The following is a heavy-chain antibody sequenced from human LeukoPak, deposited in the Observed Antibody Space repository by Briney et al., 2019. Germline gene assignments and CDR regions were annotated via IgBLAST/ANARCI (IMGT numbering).Heavy chain of an antibody. J-gene: IGHJ2*01. Sequence: PSETLSLTCTVSGGAISSYYWSWIRQPPGKGLEWIGYIYYSGSTNYNPSLKSRVTISVDTSRNQFSLKLSSVTAADTAVYYCARQGEGYYDSSGRYFDLWGRGTLLTVSS. CDR3: ARQGEGYYDSSGRYFDL. CDR2: IYYSGST. CDR1: GGAISSYY. V-gene: IGHV4-59*08. D-gene: IGHD3-22*01.